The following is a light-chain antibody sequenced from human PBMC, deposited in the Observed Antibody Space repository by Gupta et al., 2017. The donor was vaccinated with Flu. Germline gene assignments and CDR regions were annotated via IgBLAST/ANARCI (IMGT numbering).Light chain of an antibody. CDR1: SSDVGAYNY. CDR2: EVT. J-gene: IGLJ3*02. Sequence: QSALTQPPSASGSPGQSVTISCTGTSSDVGAYNYVSWYQQHPGKAPKLMIYEVTKRPSGAPDRFSGSKSGDTASLTVSGRQEDEEGDYYGSSYAGSNNWVFGGGTKLTVL. CDR3: SSYAGSNNWV. V-gene: IGLV2-8*01.